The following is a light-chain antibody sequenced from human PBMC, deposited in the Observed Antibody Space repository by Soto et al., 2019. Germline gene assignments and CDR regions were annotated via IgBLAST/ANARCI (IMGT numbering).Light chain of an antibody. Sequence: EIVLTQSPGTLSSSPGERATLSFRASQAVSSNYLAWYQQKPGQAPRLLISGASGRATGVPDRFSGSGSGTEFTLTIDRLESEDFAVYFCQQYGDLPWTFGQGTKVDIK. CDR2: GAS. V-gene: IGKV3-20*01. J-gene: IGKJ1*01. CDR3: QQYGDLPWT. CDR1: QAVSSNY.